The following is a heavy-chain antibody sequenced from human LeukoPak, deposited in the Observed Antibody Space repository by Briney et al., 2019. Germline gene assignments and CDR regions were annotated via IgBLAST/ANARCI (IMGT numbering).Heavy chain of an antibody. CDR1: GFTFSNAW. CDR3: TTLSGFHIPG. D-gene: IGHD5-12*01. V-gene: IGHV3-15*01. CDR2: IRGKTNGGTI. J-gene: IGHJ4*02. Sequence: PGGSLRLSCGASGFTFSNAWMSWVRQAPGKGLEWVGRIRGKTNGGTIHYDAPVKGRFTISRDDSKNTLYLQMNSLKSEDTAVYYCTTLSGFHIPGWGQGTLVTVSS.